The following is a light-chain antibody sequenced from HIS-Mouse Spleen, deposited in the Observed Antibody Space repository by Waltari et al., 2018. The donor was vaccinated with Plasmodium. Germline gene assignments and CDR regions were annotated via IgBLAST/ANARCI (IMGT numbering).Light chain of an antibody. CDR3: CSYAGSSTLV. Sequence: QSALTHPASVSGSPGQSITISCTGTSSDVWSYNLVSWYQQHPVKAPKLMIYEASKPPSGVSNRFSGSTSGNTASLTISGLQAEDEADYYCCSYAGSSTLVFGGGTKLTVL. V-gene: IGLV2-23*01. CDR1: SSDVWSYNL. CDR2: EAS. J-gene: IGLJ2*01.